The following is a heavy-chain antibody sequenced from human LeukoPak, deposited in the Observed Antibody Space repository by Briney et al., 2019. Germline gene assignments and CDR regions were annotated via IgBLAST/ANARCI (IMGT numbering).Heavy chain of an antibody. J-gene: IGHJ3*02. CDR2: INTNTGNP. D-gene: IGHD1-26*01. CDR1: GYTFTNYG. V-gene: IGHV7-4-1*02. CDR3: ARDPKIVGATRVGAFDI. Sequence: ASVKVSCKASGYTFTNYGISWVRQAPGQGLEWMGWINTNTGNPTYAQGFTGRFVFSLDTSVSTAYLQISSLKAEDTAVYYCARDPKIVGATRVGAFDIWGQGTMVTVSS.